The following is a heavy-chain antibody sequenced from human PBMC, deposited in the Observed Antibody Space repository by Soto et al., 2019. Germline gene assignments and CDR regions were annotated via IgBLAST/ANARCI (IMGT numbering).Heavy chain of an antibody. CDR2: IWYDGSNK. D-gene: IGHD2-15*01. V-gene: IGHV3-33*01. CDR3: ARGLVVAAEYYFDY. J-gene: IGHJ4*02. CDR1: GFTFSSYG. Sequence: QVQLVESGGGVVQPGRSLRLSCAASGFTFSSYGMHWVRQAPGKGLEWVAVIWYDGSNKYYADSVKGRFTISRDNSKNTLYLQMNSLRAEDTAVYYCARGLVVAAEYYFDYWGQGTLVTVSS.